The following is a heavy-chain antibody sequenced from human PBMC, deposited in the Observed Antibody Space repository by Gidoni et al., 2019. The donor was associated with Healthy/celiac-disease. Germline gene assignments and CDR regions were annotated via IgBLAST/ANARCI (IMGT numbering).Heavy chain of an antibody. D-gene: IGHD1-26*01. J-gene: IGHJ4*02. V-gene: IGHV3-48*01. Sequence: EVQLVESGGGLVQPGGSLRLSCAASGFTFSSYSMNWVRQAPGKGLGWVSYISSSSSTIYYADSVKGRFTISRDNAKNSLYLQMNSLRAEDTAVYYCARGGGSSEYYFDYWGQGTLVTVSS. CDR2: ISSSSSTI. CDR3: ARGGGSSEYYFDY. CDR1: GFTFSSYS.